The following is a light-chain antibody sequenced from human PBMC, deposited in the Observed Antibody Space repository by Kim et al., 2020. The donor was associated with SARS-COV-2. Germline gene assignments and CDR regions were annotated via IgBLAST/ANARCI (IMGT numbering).Light chain of an antibody. J-gene: IGKJ1*01. CDR2: DAS. Sequence: EIVLTQSPATLSLSPGEGGTLSCRASQNIGSSLAWYRQNPGQAPRLLIHDASIRATGIPARFSGSGSGTDFTLTINSLEPEDFAVYYCQQRNRPSATFGQGTKVDIK. V-gene: IGKV3-11*01. CDR3: QQRNRPSAT. CDR1: QNIGSS.